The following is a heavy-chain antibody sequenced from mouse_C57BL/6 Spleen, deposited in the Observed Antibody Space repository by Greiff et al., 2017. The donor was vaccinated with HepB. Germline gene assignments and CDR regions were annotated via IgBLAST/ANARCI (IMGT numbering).Heavy chain of an antibody. D-gene: IGHD2-4*01. V-gene: IGHV1-77*01. CDR3: AREGIYYDYDRGYFDV. J-gene: IGHJ1*03. CDR2: IGPGSGST. CDR1: GYTFTDYY. Sequence: VKLMESGAELVKPGASVKISCKASGYTFTDYYINWVKQRPGQGLEWIGKIGPGSGSTYYNEKFKGKATLTADKSSSTAYMQLSSLTSEDSAVYFCAREGIYYDYDRGYFDVWGTGTTVTVSS.